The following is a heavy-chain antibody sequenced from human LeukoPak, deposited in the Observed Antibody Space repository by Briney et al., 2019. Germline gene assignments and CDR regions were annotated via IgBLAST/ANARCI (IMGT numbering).Heavy chain of an antibody. CDR3: ASRSTYYYGSGSYYWSY. CDR2: IYYSGST. D-gene: IGHD3-10*01. CDR1: GGSISSSSYY. J-gene: IGHJ4*02. Sequence: SETLSLTCTVSGGSISSSSYYWGWIRQPPGKGLEWIGSIYYSGSTYYNPSLKSRVPISVDTSKNQFSLKLSSVTAADTAVYYCASRSTYYYGSGSYYWSYWGQGTLVTVSS. V-gene: IGHV4-39*01.